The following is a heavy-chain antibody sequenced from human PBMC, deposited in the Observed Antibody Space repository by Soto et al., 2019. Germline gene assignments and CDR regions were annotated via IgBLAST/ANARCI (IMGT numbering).Heavy chain of an antibody. D-gene: IGHD3-3*01. CDR3: VRRSLRFFVPDVDY. V-gene: IGHV1-18*01. CDR1: GYTFTSYG. J-gene: IGHJ4*02. Sequence: ASVKVSCKASGYTFTSYGITWVRQAPGQGLEWMGWISGYSGNTKYAQRLQDRVTLTTDTSTTTAYMELRSLTSDDTAVYYCVRRSLRFFVPDVDYWGKGTLVTVSS. CDR2: ISGYSGNT.